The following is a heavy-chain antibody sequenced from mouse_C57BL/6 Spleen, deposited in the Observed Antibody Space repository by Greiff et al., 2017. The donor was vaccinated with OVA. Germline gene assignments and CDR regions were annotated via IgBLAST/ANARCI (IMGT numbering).Heavy chain of an antibody. CDR2: INPSSGYT. V-gene: IGHV1-4*01. Sequence: QVQLQQSGAELARPGASVKMSCKASGYTFTSYTMHWVKQRPGQGLEWIGYINPSSGYTKYNQKFKDKATLTADKSSSTAYMQLSSLTSEDSAVYYCARGEALNYFDYWGQGTTLTVSS. CDR1: GYTFTSYT. CDR3: ARGEALNYFDY. J-gene: IGHJ2*01. D-gene: IGHD1-3*01.